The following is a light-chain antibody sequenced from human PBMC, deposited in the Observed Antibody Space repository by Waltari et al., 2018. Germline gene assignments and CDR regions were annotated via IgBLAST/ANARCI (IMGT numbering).Light chain of an antibody. Sequence: DIVMTQSPLSLPVTPGEPASISCKSSQSLLHGNGNNYLDWYLQKPGQSPQLLIYLGSNRGSGVPDRFSGSGSGTDFTLKISRVEAEDVGVYYCMQALQTPLFGQGTRLEIK. J-gene: IGKJ5*01. V-gene: IGKV2-28*01. CDR1: QSLLHGNGNNY. CDR3: MQALQTPL. CDR2: LGS.